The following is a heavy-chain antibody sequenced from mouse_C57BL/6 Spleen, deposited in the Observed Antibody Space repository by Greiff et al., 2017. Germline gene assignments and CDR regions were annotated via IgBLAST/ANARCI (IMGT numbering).Heavy chain of an antibody. CDR3: ARHSNYYAMDY. Sequence: EVKLMESEGGLVQPGSSMKLSCTASGFTFSDYYMAWVRQVPEKGLEWVANINYDGSSTYYLDSLKSRFIISRDNAKNILYLQMSSLKSEDTATYYCARHSNYYAMDYWGQGTSVTVSS. J-gene: IGHJ4*01. D-gene: IGHD2-5*01. V-gene: IGHV5-16*01. CDR1: GFTFSDYY. CDR2: INYDGSST.